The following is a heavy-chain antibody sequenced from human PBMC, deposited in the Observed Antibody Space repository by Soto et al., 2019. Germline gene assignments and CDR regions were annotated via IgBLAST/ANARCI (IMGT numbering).Heavy chain of an antibody. J-gene: IGHJ4*02. D-gene: IGHD4-17*01. CDR2: ISYDGNNK. CDR3: AKDLLLTTITTVGD. Sequence: QVQLVESGGGVVQPGRSLRLSCAASGFIFSTYGMHWVRQAPGKGLKWLSVISYDGNNKYYADSVKGRFTISRDNSKNTLWLQMDSLRTEDTAVYYCAKDLLLTTITTVGDWGQGPLVTVSS. V-gene: IGHV3-30*18. CDR1: GFIFSTYG.